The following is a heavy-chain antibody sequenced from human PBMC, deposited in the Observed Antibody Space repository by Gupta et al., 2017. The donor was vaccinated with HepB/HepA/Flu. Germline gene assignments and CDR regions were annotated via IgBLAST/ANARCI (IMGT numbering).Heavy chain of an antibody. J-gene: IGHJ4*02. V-gene: IGHV3-15*01. CDR3: STGGGTHDF. CDR2: IKSKSDGGAT. Sequence: EVQLVESGGDLVKPGGSLTLSWVASGLTLSNFWMAWVRQAPGKGLEWVGRIKSKSDGGATDDGAPVKGRFIISRDDSRNTVYLEMNSLKTEDTAVYYCSTGGGTHDFWGQGMLVTVSS. D-gene: IGHD1-7*01. CDR1: GLTLSNFW.